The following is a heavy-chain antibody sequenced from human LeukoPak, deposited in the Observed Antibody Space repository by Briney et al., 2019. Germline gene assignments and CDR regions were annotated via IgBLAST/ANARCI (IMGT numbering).Heavy chain of an antibody. CDR2: ISYDGSNK. D-gene: IGHD5-18*01. Sequence: GGSLRLSCAASGFTFSSYGMLWVRQAPGKGLEWVAVISYDGSNKYYAVSVKGRFTISRDNSKNTLYLQMNSLRAEDTAVYYCAKDLAYSYGYYYYGMHVWGQGTTVTVSS. V-gene: IGHV3-30*18. CDR1: GFTFSSYG. CDR3: AKDLAYSYGYYYYGMHV. J-gene: IGHJ6*02.